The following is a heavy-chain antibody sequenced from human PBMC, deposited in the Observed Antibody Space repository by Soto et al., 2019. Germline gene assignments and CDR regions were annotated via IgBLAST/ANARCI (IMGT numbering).Heavy chain of an antibody. D-gene: IGHD5-12*01. V-gene: IGHV3-23*01. Sequence: EVQLLESGGGLVQPGGSLRLSCAASGLPFSTYDMSWVRQAPGKGLEWVSVISGSDQSTYYADSLNGRFTISRDNSKNTLDLQMDSLRVEDTAVYHCVKGGWLDEWGQGTLVTVSS. J-gene: IGHJ4*02. CDR3: VKGGWLDE. CDR1: GLPFSTYD. CDR2: ISGSDQST.